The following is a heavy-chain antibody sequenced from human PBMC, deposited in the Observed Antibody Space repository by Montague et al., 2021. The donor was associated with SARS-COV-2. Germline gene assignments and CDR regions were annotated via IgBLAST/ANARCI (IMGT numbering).Heavy chain of an antibody. D-gene: IGHD6-13*01. CDR3: ARKEMKYSSIWSTGGNWFDP. CDR1: GGSISSGGYY. CDR2: IYYSGST. V-gene: IGHV4-39*01. J-gene: IGHJ5*02. Sequence: SETLSLTCTVSGGSISSGGYYWSWIRQHPGKGLEWIGSIYYSGSTYYSPSLKSRVTISVDTSKNQFSLKLSSVTAADTAVYYCARKEMKYSSIWSTGGNWFDPWGQGTLVTVSS.